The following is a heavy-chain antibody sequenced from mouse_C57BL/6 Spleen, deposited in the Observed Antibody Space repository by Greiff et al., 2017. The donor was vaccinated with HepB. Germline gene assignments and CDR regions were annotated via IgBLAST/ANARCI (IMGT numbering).Heavy chain of an antibody. V-gene: IGHV1-50*01. J-gene: IGHJ1*03. D-gene: IGHD1-1*01. Sequence: QVQLQQPGAELVKPGASVKLSCKASGYTFTSYWMQWVKQRPGQGLEWIGEIDPSDSYTNYNQKFKGKATLTVDTSSSTAYMQLISLTSEDSAFYYCTRNYYGRAFYWYFDVWGTGTTVTVSS. CDR2: IDPSDSYT. CDR3: TRNYYGRAFYWYFDV. CDR1: GYTFTSYW.